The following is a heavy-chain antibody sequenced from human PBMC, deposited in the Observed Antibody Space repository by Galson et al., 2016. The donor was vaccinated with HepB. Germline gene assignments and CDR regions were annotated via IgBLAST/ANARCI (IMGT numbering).Heavy chain of an antibody. J-gene: IGHJ4*02. D-gene: IGHD4-17*01. CDR3: AKVGGFGDYIPYYFDS. V-gene: IGHV3-9*01. CDR2: ISWNSGTI. Sequence: SLRLSCAASGFTFDDYAMHWVRQAPGKGLEWVAGISWNSGTIDYVDSVKGRFTISRDNAKNSLYLQMSSLRTEDTALYYCAKVGGFGDYIPYYFDSWGQGIL. CDR1: GFTFDDYA.